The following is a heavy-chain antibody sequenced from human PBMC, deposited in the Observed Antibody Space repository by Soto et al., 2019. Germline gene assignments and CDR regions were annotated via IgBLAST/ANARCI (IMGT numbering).Heavy chain of an antibody. J-gene: IGHJ3*02. CDR3: AKYYYGSGSIRAFDI. D-gene: IGHD3-10*01. CDR2: IVGSGDNT. CDR1: GFTSSRYT. Sequence: AGSLRLSCAASGFTSSRYTMTWVCQAQGERLEWVSSIVGSGDNTYYADSVKGRFTISRDNSKTTLYLQMNSLRAEDTAVYYCAKYYYGSGSIRAFDIWGQGTMVTVSS. V-gene: IGHV3-23*01.